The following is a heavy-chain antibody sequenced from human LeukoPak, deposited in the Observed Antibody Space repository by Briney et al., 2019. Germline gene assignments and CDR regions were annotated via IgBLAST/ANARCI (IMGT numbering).Heavy chain of an antibody. CDR3: AQSLGSSNWIGNWFDP. CDR2: IYYTGRT. Sequence: PSETLSLTCTVSGGSISSSSHTWGWIRQPPGKGLEWTGSIYYTGRTYYNPSLKSRVTISVDTSNNQFSLKLSSVTAADTAVYYCAQSLGSSNWIGNWFDPWGQGTLVTVSS. CDR1: GGSISSSSHT. D-gene: IGHD6-13*01. J-gene: IGHJ5*02. V-gene: IGHV4-39*01.